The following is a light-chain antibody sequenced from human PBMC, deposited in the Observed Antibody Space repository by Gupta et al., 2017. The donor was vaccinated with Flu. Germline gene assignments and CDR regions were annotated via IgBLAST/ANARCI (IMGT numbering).Light chain of an antibody. CDR1: NIGSRT. V-gene: IGLV3-21*02. J-gene: IGLJ7*01. CDR2: DDT. Sequence: SVLTQPPSVSVAPGQTARITCGVDNIGSRTVHWYQQRPGQAPILVLYDDTDRPSGIPERFSGYISGNTATLTITRVEGGDEADYYCQLWGGDHAVFGGGTQLTVL. CDR3: QLWGGDHAV.